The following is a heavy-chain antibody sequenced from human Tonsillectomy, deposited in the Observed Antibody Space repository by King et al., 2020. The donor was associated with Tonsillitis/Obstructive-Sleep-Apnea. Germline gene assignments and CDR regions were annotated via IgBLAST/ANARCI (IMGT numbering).Heavy chain of an antibody. CDR3: ARAVMVNAPDAFDI. D-gene: IGHD2-21*01. V-gene: IGHV5-51*01. CDR1: GYSFTSYW. CDR2: IFPGDSDT. J-gene: IGHJ3*02. Sequence: QLVQSGAEVKKPGESLKISCKGSGYSFTSYWIGGVRQMPGKGLEWMGIIFPGDSDTRYSPSFQGQVTISVDKSISTAYLQWSSLKASDSAMYYCARAVMVNAPDAFDIWGQGTMVTVSS.